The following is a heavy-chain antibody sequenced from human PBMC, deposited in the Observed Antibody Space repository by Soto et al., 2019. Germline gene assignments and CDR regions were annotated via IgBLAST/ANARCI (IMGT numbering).Heavy chain of an antibody. CDR3: ALDVGGMIQQGPN. CDR2: IYYSGRT. V-gene: IGHV4-39*01. D-gene: IGHD3-16*01. CDR1: VGSISSSSYY. J-gene: IGHJ4*02. Sequence: SETLSLTCTVSVGSISSSSYYWGWIRQPPGKGLEWIGSIYYSGRTYYNPSLKSRVTISVDTSKNQFSLKLSSVTAADTAVYYCALDVGGMIQQGPNSGQGTLVTVSS.